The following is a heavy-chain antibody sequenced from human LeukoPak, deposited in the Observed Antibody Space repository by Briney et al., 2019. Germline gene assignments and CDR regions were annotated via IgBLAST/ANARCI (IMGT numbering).Heavy chain of an antibody. CDR2: ISGSGRRT. J-gene: IGHJ4*02. CDR3: AKQGGYDWDVFDY. V-gene: IGHV3-23*01. CDR1: GFTLSSYA. Sequence: GGSLRLSCAASGFTLSSYAMSWVRQAPGKGLEWVSAISGSGRRTYYADSVKGRFTISRDNSRNTLYLQMNSLRAEDTAVYYCAKQGGYDWDVFDYWGQGTLVTVSS. D-gene: IGHD5-12*01.